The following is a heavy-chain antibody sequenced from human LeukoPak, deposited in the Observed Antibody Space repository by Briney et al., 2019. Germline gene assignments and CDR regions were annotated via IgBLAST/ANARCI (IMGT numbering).Heavy chain of an antibody. J-gene: IGHJ4*02. Sequence: GGSLRLSCAASGFTFSTYWMSWVRQAPGKGLEWVAYTNQDGSEKYYVDSVKGRFTISRDNAKNSLYLQMNSLRAEDTAVHYCARPRGGRGYSGYDPYYFDYWGQGTLVTVSS. CDR3: ARPRGGRGYSGYDPYYFDY. D-gene: IGHD5-12*01. CDR1: GFTFSTYW. CDR2: TNQDGSEK. V-gene: IGHV3-7*03.